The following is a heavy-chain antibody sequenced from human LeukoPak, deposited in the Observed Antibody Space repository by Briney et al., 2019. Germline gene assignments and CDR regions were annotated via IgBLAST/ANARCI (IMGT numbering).Heavy chain of an antibody. CDR3: ARAHSGYDLDY. J-gene: IGHJ4*02. CDR1: GGSIYSGGYY. CDR2: IYHSGST. V-gene: IGHV4-31*03. D-gene: IGHD5-12*01. Sequence: KPSQTLSLTCTVSGGSIYSGGYYWRWIRQHPGKGLQWIGYIYHSGSTYYNPSLKSRVTISVDTSKNQFSLKLSSVTAADTAVYYCARAHSGYDLDYWGQGTLVTVSS.